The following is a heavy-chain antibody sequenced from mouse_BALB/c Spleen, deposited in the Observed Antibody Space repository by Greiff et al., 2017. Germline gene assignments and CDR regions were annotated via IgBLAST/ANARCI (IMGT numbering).Heavy chain of an antibody. CDR3: AGGLLWLRRAMEY. Sequence: VQLQQSGPELVRPGASVKMSCKASGYTFTSYWLHWVKQRPGQGLEWIGMIDPSNSETRLNQKFKDKSTLNVDNTSNTAYVQLMSLTSEDSAVYYCAGGLLWLRRAMEYWGQGTSVTVSA. D-gene: IGHD2-2*01. J-gene: IGHJ4*01. V-gene: IGHV1-69*01. CDR2: IDPSNSET. CDR1: GYTFTSYW.